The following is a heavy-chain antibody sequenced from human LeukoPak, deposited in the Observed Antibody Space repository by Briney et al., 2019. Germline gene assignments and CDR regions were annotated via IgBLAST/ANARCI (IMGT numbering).Heavy chain of an antibody. D-gene: IGHD6-13*01. CDR2: IKQDGSEK. Sequence: AGGSLRLSCAASGFTFSSYWMSWVRQAPGKGLEWVANIKQDGSEKYYVDSVKGRFTISRDNAKNSPYLQMNSLRAEDTAVYYCARLYSSSWYGDWFDPWGQGTLVTVSS. CDR3: ARLYSSSWYGDWFDP. J-gene: IGHJ5*02. CDR1: GFTFSSYW. V-gene: IGHV3-7*01.